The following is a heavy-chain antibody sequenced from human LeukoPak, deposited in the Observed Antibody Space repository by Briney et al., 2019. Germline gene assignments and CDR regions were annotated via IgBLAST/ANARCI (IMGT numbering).Heavy chain of an antibody. V-gene: IGHV1-18*01. CDR1: GYTFISYG. CDR2: ISAYNGNT. Sequence: GASVKVSCKASGYTFISYGISWVRQAPGQGLEWMGWISAYNGNTNYAQKLQGRVTMTTDTSTSTAYMELRSLRSDDTAVYYCARVVVPAAIGEFDYWGQGTLVTVSS. J-gene: IGHJ4*02. D-gene: IGHD2-2*01. CDR3: ARVVVPAAIGEFDY.